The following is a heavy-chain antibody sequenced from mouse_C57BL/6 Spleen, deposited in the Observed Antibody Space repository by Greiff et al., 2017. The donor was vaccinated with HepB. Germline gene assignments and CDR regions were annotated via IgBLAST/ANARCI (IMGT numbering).Heavy chain of an antibody. Sequence: VQLKQSGAELVRPGSSVKMSCKTSGYTFTSYGINWVKQRPGQGLEWIGYIYIGNGYTKYNEKFKGKATLTSDTSSSTAYMQLSSLTSEDSAIYFCARAYYSNLYAMDYWGQGTSVTVSS. CDR3: ARAYYSNLYAMDY. CDR2: IYIGNGYT. D-gene: IGHD2-5*01. CDR1: GYTFTSYG. J-gene: IGHJ4*01. V-gene: IGHV1-58*01.